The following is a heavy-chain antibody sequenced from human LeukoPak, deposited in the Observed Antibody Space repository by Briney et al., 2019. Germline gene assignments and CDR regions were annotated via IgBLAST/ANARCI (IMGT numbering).Heavy chain of an antibody. CDR1: GGTFSSYA. CDR2: IIPIFGTA. D-gene: IGHD6-13*01. J-gene: IGHJ6*03. Sequence: ASVKVSCKASGGTFSSYAISWVGQAPGQGRGWMGGIIPIFGTANYAQKCQGRVTITTDESTSTAYMELSSLRSEDTAVYYCARDGQQQIDYYMDVWGKGTTVTVSS. V-gene: IGHV1-69*05. CDR3: ARDGQQQIDYYMDV.